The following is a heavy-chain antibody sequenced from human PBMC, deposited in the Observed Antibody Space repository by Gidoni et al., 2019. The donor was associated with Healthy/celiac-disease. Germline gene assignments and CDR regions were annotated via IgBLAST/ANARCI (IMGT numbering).Heavy chain of an antibody. Sequence: QVQLQESGPGLVKPSETLSLTCTVSGYSISSGYYWGWIRQPPGKGLEWIGSIYHRGSTYYNPSLKSRVTISVDTAKNQFSLKLSSVTAADTAVYYCARARAGYSSSWPTPDDAFDIWGQGTMVTVSS. D-gene: IGHD6-13*01. J-gene: IGHJ3*02. CDR3: ARARAGYSSSWPTPDDAFDI. V-gene: IGHV4-38-2*02. CDR2: IYHRGST. CDR1: GYSISSGYY.